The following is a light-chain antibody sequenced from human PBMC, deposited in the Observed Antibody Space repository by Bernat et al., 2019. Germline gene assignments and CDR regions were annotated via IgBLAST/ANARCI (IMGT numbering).Light chain of an antibody. Sequence: SYELTQPPSVSVSPGQTARITCSGDALPKQYAYWYQQKPGQAPVLVIYKDSERPSGIPERFSGSSSGTTFTLTISGVQAEDEADYYCQSADSSGTRWVFGGGTKLTVL. V-gene: IGLV3-25*03. CDR3: QSADSSGTRWV. CDR2: KDS. J-gene: IGLJ3*02. CDR1: ALPKQY.